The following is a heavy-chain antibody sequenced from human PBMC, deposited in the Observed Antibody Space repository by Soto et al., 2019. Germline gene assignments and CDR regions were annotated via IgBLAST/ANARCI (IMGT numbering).Heavy chain of an antibody. J-gene: IGHJ6*02. CDR2: IYYSGST. CDR3: AREIVVVAVVEHYYGMDV. V-gene: IGHV4-30-4*01. D-gene: IGHD2-15*01. Sequence: SETLSLTCTVSGGSISSGDYYWSWIRQPPGKGLEWIGYIYYSGSTYYNPSLKSRVTISVDTSKNQFSLKLSSVTAADTAVYYCAREIVVVAVVEHYYGMDVWGQGTTVTVSS. CDR1: GGSISSGDYY.